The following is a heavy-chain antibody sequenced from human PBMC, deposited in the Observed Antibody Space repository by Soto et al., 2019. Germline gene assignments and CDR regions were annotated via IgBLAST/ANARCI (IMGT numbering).Heavy chain of an antibody. CDR2: IWFDGSKK. D-gene: IGHD3-22*01. Sequence: GGSLRLSCAASGFKFRNYAIHWVRQAPGKGLEWLAVIWFDGSKKYYADSVKGRFTISRDNSKNTVYLDMNSLTADESGVFYCARAHTMMILDRFDPWGHGTLVTVSS. V-gene: IGHV3-33*01. CDR3: ARAHTMMILDRFDP. J-gene: IGHJ5*02. CDR1: GFKFRNYA.